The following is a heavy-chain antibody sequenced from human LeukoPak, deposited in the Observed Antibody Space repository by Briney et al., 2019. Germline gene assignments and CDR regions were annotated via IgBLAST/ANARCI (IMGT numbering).Heavy chain of an antibody. J-gene: IGHJ4*02. D-gene: IGHD3-10*01. CDR3: GRDYRRAYGSGSFYSDFDY. Sequence: GGSLRLSCAASGFTFSSYGMHWVRQAPGKGLEWVAFIRYDGSNKYYADSVKGRFTISRDNAKNSLYLQMNSLRAEDTAVYYCGRDYRRAYGSGSFYSDFDYWGQGPLVTVSS. CDR1: GFTFSSYG. V-gene: IGHV3-30*02. CDR2: IRYDGSNK.